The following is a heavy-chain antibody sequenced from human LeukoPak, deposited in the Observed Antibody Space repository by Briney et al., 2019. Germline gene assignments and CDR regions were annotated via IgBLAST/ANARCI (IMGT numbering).Heavy chain of an antibody. J-gene: IGHJ6*04. CDR3: ARGRRSGSYSFSLNYYYYYGMDV. CDR2: INHSGST. CDR1: GGSFSGYY. D-gene: IGHD3-10*01. Sequence: PSETLSLTCAVYGGSFSGYYWSWIRQPPGKGLEWIGEINHSGSTNYNPSLKSRVTISVDTSKNQFSLKLSSVTAADTAVYYCARGRRSGSYSFSLNYYYYYGMDVWGKGTTVTVSS. V-gene: IGHV4-34*01.